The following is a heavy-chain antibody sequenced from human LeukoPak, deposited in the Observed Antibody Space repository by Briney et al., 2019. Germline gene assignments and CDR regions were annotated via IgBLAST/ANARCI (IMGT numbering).Heavy chain of an antibody. J-gene: IGHJ4*02. Sequence: ASVKVSCKASGYTFTSYGISWVRQAPGQGLEWMGWISAYNGNTHYAQKLQGRVTMTTDTSTSTAYMELRSLRSDDTAVYYCARDKEIVVVPAAPFDYWGQGTLVTVSS. CDR2: ISAYNGNT. V-gene: IGHV1-18*01. CDR3: ARDKEIVVVPAAPFDY. CDR1: GYTFTSYG. D-gene: IGHD2-2*01.